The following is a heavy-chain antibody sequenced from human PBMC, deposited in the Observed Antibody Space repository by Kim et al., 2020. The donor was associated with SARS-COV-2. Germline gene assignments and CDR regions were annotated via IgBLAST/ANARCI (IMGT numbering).Heavy chain of an antibody. D-gene: IGHD1-7*01. V-gene: IGHV1-24*01. J-gene: IGHJ6*02. CDR1: GYTLTELS. Sequence: ASVKVSCKVSGYTLTELSMHWVRQAPGKGLEWMGGFDPEDGETIYAQKFQGRVTMTEDTSTDTAYMELSSLRSEDTAVYYCATSTSITGTRAIYYYYYGMEVWGQGTTVTVSS. CDR3: ATSTSITGTRAIYYYYYGMEV. CDR2: FDPEDGET.